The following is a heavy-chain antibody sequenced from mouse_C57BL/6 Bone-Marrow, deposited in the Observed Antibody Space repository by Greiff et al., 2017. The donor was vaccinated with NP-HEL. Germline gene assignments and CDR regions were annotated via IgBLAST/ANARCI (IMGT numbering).Heavy chain of an antibody. CDR2: ILPGSGST. Sequence: QVQLKESGAELMKPGASVKLSCKATGYTFTGYWIEWVKQRPGHGLEWIGDILPGSGSTNYNEKFKGKATFTADTSSTTAYMQLSSLTTEDSAIYYCARWDYYCSSSYVDYWCQGTTPTVS. D-gene: IGHD1-1*01. J-gene: IGHJ2*01. CDR3: ARWDYYCSSSYVDY. CDR1: GYTFTGYW. V-gene: IGHV1-9*01.